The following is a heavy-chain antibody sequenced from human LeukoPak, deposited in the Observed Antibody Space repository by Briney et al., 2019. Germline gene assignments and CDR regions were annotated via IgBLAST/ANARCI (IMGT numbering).Heavy chain of an antibody. J-gene: IGHJ5*02. CDR3: ARTSIYYDSSGYRS. V-gene: IGHV4-34*01. Sequence: SETLSLTGAVYGGSFSGYYWSWIRQPPGKGLEWIGEINHSGSTNYNPSLKSRVTISVDTSKNQFSLKLSSVTAADTAVYYCARTSIYYDSSGYRSWGQGTLVTVSS. CDR2: INHSGST. CDR1: GGSFSGYY. D-gene: IGHD3-22*01.